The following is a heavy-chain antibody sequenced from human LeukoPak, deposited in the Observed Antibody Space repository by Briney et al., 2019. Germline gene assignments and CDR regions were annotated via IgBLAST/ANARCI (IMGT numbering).Heavy chain of an antibody. V-gene: IGHV3-11*01. CDR2: IYPGGGVI. J-gene: IGHJ4*02. Sequence: KTGGSLRLSCAASGLTLSDCCMSWIRQAPGKGLECVAYIYPGGGVIYYADSVKGRFTIFRDNTKNSLYLQMSSLRAEDTAIYYCARDYHNKGHDYWGPGTLVTVSS. CDR1: GLTLSDCC. D-gene: IGHD2/OR15-2a*01. CDR3: ARDYHNKGHDY.